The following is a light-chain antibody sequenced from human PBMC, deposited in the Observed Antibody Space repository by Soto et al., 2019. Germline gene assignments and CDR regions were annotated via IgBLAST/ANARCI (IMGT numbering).Light chain of an antibody. CDR1: QGIASY. Sequence: IQMTQSPSSLSASVGERVTITCRASQGIASYLNWYQQKPGKAPKFLIYAASTLQSGVPSRFSGSGSGTDFTLTISSLQPEDFATYFCQQSYSTPITFGQGTRLEI. J-gene: IGKJ5*01. CDR2: AAS. CDR3: QQSYSTPIT. V-gene: IGKV1-39*01.